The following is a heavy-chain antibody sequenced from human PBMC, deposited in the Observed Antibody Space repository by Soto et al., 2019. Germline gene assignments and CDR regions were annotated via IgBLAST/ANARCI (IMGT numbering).Heavy chain of an antibody. CDR1: GGTFSTYT. V-gene: IGHV1-69*02. CDR2: ISPILDIT. D-gene: IGHD1-1*01. J-gene: IGHJ4*02. CDR3: ASDLVGNWRPDS. Sequence: QVQLVQSGAEVKKPGSSVNVSCKASGGTFSTYTISWVRQAPGQGLEWMGRISPILDITDYARKFQGRITIAADKSTSTAYMELSSLSSEDTAVYYCASDLVGNWRPDSWGQGTLVTVSS.